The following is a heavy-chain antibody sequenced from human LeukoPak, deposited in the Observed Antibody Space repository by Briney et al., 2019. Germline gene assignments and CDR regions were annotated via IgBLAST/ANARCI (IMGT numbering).Heavy chain of an antibody. CDR2: IYYSGST. CDR3: ARDGLGYYYDSSGYRWFDP. Sequence: SETLSLTCTGYGGSISSYYWSWLRQPPGKGLEGIGYIYYSGSTNYNPSLKSRVTISVDTSKNQFSLKLSSVTAADTAVYYCARDGLGYYYDSSGYRWFDPWGQGTLVTVSS. CDR1: GGSISSYY. J-gene: IGHJ5*02. V-gene: IGHV4-59*01. D-gene: IGHD3-22*01.